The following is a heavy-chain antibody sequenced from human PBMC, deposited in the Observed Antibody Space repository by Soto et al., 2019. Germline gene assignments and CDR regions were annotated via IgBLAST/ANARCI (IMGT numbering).Heavy chain of an antibody. CDR1: GFTFSSYA. D-gene: IGHD6-19*01. J-gene: IGHJ4*02. V-gene: IGHV3-30-3*01. Sequence: QVQLVESGGGVVQPGRSLRLSCAASGFTFSSYAMHWVRQAPGKGLEWVAVISYDGSNKYYADSVKGRFTISRDNSKNTLYLQMNSLRAEDTAVYYCARESVAGGGFDYWGQGTLGTVSS. CDR2: ISYDGSNK. CDR3: ARESVAGGGFDY.